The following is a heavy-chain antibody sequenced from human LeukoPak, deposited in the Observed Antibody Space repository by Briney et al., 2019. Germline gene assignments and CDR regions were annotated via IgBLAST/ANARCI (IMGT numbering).Heavy chain of an antibody. D-gene: IGHD6-19*01. CDR3: AKDLFSSLFVSSGN. CDR2: ISNSGGIS. V-gene: IGHV3-23*01. Sequence: GGSLRLSCAVSGLTFSRYAINWVRQPPGKGLEWVSIISNSGGISVYVDSVKGRFTISRDNSKSTLYLQMSSLRAEDTAVYYCAKDLFSSLFVSSGNWGQGTLVTVSS. CDR1: GLTFSRYA. J-gene: IGHJ4*02.